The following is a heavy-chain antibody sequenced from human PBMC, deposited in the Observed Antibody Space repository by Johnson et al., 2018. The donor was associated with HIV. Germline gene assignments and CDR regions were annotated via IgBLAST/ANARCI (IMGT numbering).Heavy chain of an antibody. CDR2: ISYDGSDK. V-gene: IGHV3-30*04. J-gene: IGHJ3*02. CDR3: ARDPWGGRNPLGAFDI. Sequence: QVQLVESGGGVVQLGRSPRLSCAASGFTFSSYAMHWVRQAPGKGLEWVAVISYDGSDKYYADSAKGRFTISRDNYRNTLYLQMNSMRTEDTSVYYCARDPWGGRNPLGAFDIWGQGTLVTVSS. D-gene: IGHD7-27*01. CDR1: GFTFSSYA.